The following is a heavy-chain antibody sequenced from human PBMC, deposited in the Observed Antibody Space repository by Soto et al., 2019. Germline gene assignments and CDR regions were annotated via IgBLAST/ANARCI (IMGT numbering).Heavy chain of an antibody. J-gene: IGHJ6*03. Sequence: AASVKVSCKTSGDSFNDYYIHWVRQAPGQGLEWMGWINPNGGVTKYAQKFQGRVTVTRDTSIRTVYMELSSLRSDDTAVYYCAGESGGATATLDYYYFYMDVWGKGTTVTVSS. CDR1: GDSFNDYY. D-gene: IGHD5-12*01. CDR3: AGESGGATATLDYYYFYMDV. V-gene: IGHV1-2*02. CDR2: INPNGGVT.